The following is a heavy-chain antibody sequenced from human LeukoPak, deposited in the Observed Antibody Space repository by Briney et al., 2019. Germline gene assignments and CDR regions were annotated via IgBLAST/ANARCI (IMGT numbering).Heavy chain of an antibody. J-gene: IGHJ6*02. V-gene: IGHV1-18*01. CDR2: ISAYNGNT. Sequence: ASVKVSCKASGYTFTSYGISWVRQAPGQGLEWMGWISAYNGNTNYAQKLQGRVTMTTDTSTSTAYMELRGLRSDDTAVYYCARMGYCSSTSCLWGGYYYYYYGMDVWGQGTTVTVSS. D-gene: IGHD2-2*01. CDR3: ARMGYCSSTSCLWGGYYYYYYGMDV. CDR1: GYTFTSYG.